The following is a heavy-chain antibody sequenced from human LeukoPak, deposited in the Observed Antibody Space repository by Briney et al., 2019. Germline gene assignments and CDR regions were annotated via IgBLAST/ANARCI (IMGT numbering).Heavy chain of an antibody. J-gene: IGHJ5*02. CDR3: ARDRSYSNFNWFDP. D-gene: IGHD4-11*01. CDR2: IYHSRST. Sequence: PSETLSLTCTVSGYSISSGYYWGWIRQPPGKGLEWIGSIYHSRSTYYNPSLKSRVTISVDTSKNQFSLKLSSVTAADTAVYYCARDRSYSNFNWFDPWGQGTLVTVSS. V-gene: IGHV4-38-2*02. CDR1: GYSISSGYY.